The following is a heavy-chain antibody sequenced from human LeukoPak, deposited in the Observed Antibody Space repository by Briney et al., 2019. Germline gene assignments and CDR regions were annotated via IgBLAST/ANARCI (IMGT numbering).Heavy chain of an antibody. V-gene: IGHV2-5*02. D-gene: IGHD3-22*01. CDR3: AHRPNDYDSGGYPKYYFDY. J-gene: IGHJ4*02. Sequence: SGPTLVNPTQTLTLTCTFSGFSLSTTGVGVGWIRQPPGKALEWLALIYWDEDKHYSPSLKSRLTITKDTSKNQVVLTVSNMDPVDTATYYCAHRPNDYDSGGYPKYYFDYWGQGTLVTVSS. CDR1: GFSLSTTGVG. CDR2: IYWDEDK.